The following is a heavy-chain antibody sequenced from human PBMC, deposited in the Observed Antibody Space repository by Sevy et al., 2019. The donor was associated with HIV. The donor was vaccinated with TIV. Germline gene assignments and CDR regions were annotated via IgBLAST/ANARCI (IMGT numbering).Heavy chain of an antibody. J-gene: IGHJ3*02. CDR3: ARRNDFAI. CDR2: VYYTGGT. CDR1: GGSINSDH. Sequence: SETLSLTCTVSGGSINSDHWNWIRQPPGKGLEWIGYVYYTGGTNYNPSLKIRVTISVDRTKNQFSLKLTSVTAADTAVYYCARRNDFAIWGQGTMVTVSS. V-gene: IGHV4-59*08.